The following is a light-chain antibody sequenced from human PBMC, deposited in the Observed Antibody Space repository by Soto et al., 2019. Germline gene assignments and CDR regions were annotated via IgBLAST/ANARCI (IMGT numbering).Light chain of an antibody. V-gene: IGKV1-5*03. CDR1: QTISSW. CDR3: QHYNSYSEA. CDR2: KAS. J-gene: IGKJ1*01. Sequence: DIQMTQPPSTLSGSVGDRVTITCRASQTISSWLAWYQQKPGKAPKLLIYKASTLKSGVPSRFSGSGSGTEFTLTISSLQPDDFETYYCQHYNSYSEALGQGTKVDIK.